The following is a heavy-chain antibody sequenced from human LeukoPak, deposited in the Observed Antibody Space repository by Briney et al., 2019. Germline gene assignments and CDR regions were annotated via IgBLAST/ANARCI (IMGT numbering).Heavy chain of an antibody. CDR3: AKDLNYDSSGYYYYYYGMDV. CDR1: GFTFSSYA. V-gene: IGHV3-23*01. Sequence: PGGSLRLSCAASGFTFSSYAMSWVRQAPGKGLEWVSAISGSGGSTYYADSVKGRFTISRDNSKNTLYLQMNSLRAEDTAVYYCAKDLNYDSSGYYYYYYGMDVWGQGTTVTVSS. CDR2: ISGSGGST. J-gene: IGHJ6*02. D-gene: IGHD3-22*01.